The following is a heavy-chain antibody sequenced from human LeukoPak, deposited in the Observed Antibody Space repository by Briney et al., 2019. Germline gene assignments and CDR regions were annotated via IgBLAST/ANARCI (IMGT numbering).Heavy chain of an antibody. Sequence: SETLSLTCAVYGGSFSGFYWSWIRQPPGKGLEWIGEINHSGSTNYNPSLKSRVTISVDTSKNQFSLKLSSVTAADTAVYYCARGANFYYYGMDVGGQGTTVTVSS. CDR1: GGSFSGFY. J-gene: IGHJ6*02. CDR3: ARGANFYYYGMDV. CDR2: INHSGST. D-gene: IGHD2-15*01. V-gene: IGHV4-34*01.